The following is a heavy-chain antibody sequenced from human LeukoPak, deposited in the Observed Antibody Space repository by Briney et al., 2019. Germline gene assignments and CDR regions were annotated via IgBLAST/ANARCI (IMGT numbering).Heavy chain of an antibody. V-gene: IGHV3-21*01. Sequence: GGSLRLSCAASGFTFSSYSMNWVRQAPGKGLEWVSSISSSSSYIYYADSVKGRFTISRDNAKNSLYLQMNSLGAEDTAVYYCARYYDSSGYYLESAFDIWGQGTMVTVSS. CDR2: ISSSSSYI. CDR3: ARYYDSSGYYLESAFDI. J-gene: IGHJ3*02. D-gene: IGHD3-22*01. CDR1: GFTFSSYS.